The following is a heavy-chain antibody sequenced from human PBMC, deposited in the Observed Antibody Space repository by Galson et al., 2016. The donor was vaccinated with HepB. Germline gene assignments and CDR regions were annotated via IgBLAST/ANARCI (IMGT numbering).Heavy chain of an antibody. CDR1: GGSISSSHYY. Sequence: ETLSLTCTVSGGSISSSHYYCGWIRQPPGKGLEWIGNVYYSGGTYYNPSLKSRVTISVDTSKNQFSLKLSSVTAADTAVYYCARASPRDSSGWYPDAFDIWGQGTMVTVSS. D-gene: IGHD6-19*01. V-gene: IGHV4-39*07. J-gene: IGHJ3*02. CDR3: ARASPRDSSGWYPDAFDI. CDR2: VYYSGGT.